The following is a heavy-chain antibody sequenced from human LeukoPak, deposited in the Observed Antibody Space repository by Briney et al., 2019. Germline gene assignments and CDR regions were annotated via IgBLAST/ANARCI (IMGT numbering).Heavy chain of an antibody. V-gene: IGHV3-23*01. CDR3: AMNYYDSSGFSNGPFDY. CDR1: GFTFSCYA. J-gene: IGHJ4*02. D-gene: IGHD3-22*01. Sequence: GGSLRLSCAASGFTFSCYAMSWVRQAPGKGLEWVSAISGSGGSTYYADSVKGRFTISRDNSKNTLYLQMNSLRAEDTAVYYCAMNYYDSSGFSNGPFDYWGQGTLVTVSS. CDR2: ISGSGGST.